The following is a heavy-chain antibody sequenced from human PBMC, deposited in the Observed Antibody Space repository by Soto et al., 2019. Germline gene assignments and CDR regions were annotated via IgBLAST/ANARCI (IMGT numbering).Heavy chain of an antibody. CDR1: GFSFSSYW. CDR3: AREGVAATAFEYYMDV. CDR2: LNTDGRTT. Sequence: ELQLVESGGGLVQPGETLRLSCAASGFSFSSYWMGWVRQAPGKGLVWVSHLNTDGRTTNYAGSVKGRFTISRDNAKNTMYLQMNSLTVEDTAVYYCAREGVAATAFEYYMDVWGKGTTVTVSS. J-gene: IGHJ6*03. V-gene: IGHV3-74*01. D-gene: IGHD2-15*01.